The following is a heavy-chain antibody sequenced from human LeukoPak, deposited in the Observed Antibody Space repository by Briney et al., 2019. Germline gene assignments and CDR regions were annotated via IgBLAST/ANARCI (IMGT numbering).Heavy chain of an antibody. Sequence: GGSLRLSCAASGFTFSSYGMHWVRQAPGKGLEWVAVIWYDGSNKYYADSVKGRFTISRDNSKNTLYLQMNSLRAEDTAVYYCARDLDYGDVTPLYYWGQGTLATVSS. CDR1: GFTFSSYG. J-gene: IGHJ4*02. V-gene: IGHV3-33*01. D-gene: IGHD4-17*01. CDR3: ARDLDYGDVTPLYY. CDR2: IWYDGSNK.